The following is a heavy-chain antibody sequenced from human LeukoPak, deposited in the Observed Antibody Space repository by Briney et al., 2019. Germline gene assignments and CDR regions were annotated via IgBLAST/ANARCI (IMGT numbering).Heavy chain of an antibody. CDR3: ARGAYGSGSSYNFYGMDV. J-gene: IGHJ6*02. V-gene: IGHV5-51*01. D-gene: IGHD3-10*01. CDR2: IYPDDPDT. CDR1: GYRFPTSW. Sequence: GESLKISCKGSGYRFPTSWIAWVRQMPGKGFEWMGVIYPDDPDTIYNPSFEGQVTFSVDKSISTAYLQWSSLKASDTAIYYCARGAYGSGSSYNFYGMDVWGQRTPVAVSS.